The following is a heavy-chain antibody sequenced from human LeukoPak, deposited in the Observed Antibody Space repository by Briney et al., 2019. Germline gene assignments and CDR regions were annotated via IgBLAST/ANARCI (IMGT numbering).Heavy chain of an antibody. Sequence: GGSLRLSCAASRFTFSNYKLNWVRQAPGQGLEWVSSISSSSTYIYYADSVKGRFTISRDNARNSLYLQMNRLRAEDTAVYYCARESGSGEFDYWGQGALVTVSS. CDR1: RFTFSNYK. CDR2: ISSSSTYI. J-gene: IGHJ4*02. D-gene: IGHD6-19*01. V-gene: IGHV3-21*01. CDR3: ARESGSGEFDY.